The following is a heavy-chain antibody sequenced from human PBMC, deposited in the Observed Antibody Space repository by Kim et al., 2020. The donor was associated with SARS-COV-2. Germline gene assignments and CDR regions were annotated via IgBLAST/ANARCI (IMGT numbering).Heavy chain of an antibody. J-gene: IGHJ4*02. CDR2: T. CDR3: TTDPRGYDFDY. Sequence: TDYAAPVKGRFTISRDYSKNTLYLQMNSLKTEDTAVYYCTTDPRGYDFDYWGQGTLVTVSS. V-gene: IGHV3-15*01. D-gene: IGHD3-3*01.